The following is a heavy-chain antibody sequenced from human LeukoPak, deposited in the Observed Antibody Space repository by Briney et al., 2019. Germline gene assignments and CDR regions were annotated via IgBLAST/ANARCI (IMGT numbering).Heavy chain of an antibody. J-gene: IGHJ4*02. V-gene: IGHV1-2*02. CDR3: ARERNGSSSDDFDY. D-gene: IGHD6-6*01. CDR1: GYTFTAYY. Sequence: ASVKVSCKASGYTFTAYYMHWVRLAPGQGLEWMGWINPNSGGTNYAQKFQGRVTMTRDASISTAYMELSRLRSDDTAVYYCARERNGSSSDDFDYWGQGTLVTVSS. CDR2: INPNSGGT.